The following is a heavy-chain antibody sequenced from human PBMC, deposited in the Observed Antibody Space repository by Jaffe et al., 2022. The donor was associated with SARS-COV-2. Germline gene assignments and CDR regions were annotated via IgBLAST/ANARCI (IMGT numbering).Heavy chain of an antibody. Sequence: EVQLVESGGGLVQPGGSLRLSCAASGFTVSSNYMSWVRQAPGKGLEWVSVIYSGGSTYYADSVKGRFTISRDNSKNTLYLQMNSLRAEDTAVYYCARHSIRYSGYENWGQGTLVTVSS. CDR2: IYSGGST. CDR3: ARHSIRYSGYEN. D-gene: IGHD5-12*01. V-gene: IGHV3-66*02. CDR1: GFTVSSNY. J-gene: IGHJ4*02.